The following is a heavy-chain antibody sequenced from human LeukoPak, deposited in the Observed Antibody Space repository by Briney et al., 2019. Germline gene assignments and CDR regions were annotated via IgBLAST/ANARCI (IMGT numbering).Heavy chain of an antibody. CDR1: GGTFSSYA. Sequence: SVKVSCKASGGTFSSYAISWVRQAPGQGLEWMGGIIPIFGTANYAQKFQGRVTITADESTSTAYMELRSLRSDDTAVYYCARGGALDGYYYCMDVWGKGTTVTVSS. D-gene: IGHD5-24*01. J-gene: IGHJ6*03. CDR2: IIPIFGTA. V-gene: IGHV1-69*13. CDR3: ARGGALDGYYYCMDV.